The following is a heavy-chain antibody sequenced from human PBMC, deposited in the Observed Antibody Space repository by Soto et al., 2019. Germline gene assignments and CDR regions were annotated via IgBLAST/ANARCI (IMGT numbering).Heavy chain of an antibody. J-gene: IGHJ6*02. Sequence: GGSLGLSCAASGFTFSSYGMHWVRQAPGKGLEWVAVISCDGSNKYYADSVKGRFTISRDNSKNTLYLQMNSLRAEDTAVYYCAKQNSGSYQYYYYYGMDVWGQGTKVTVSS. CDR1: GFTFSSYG. D-gene: IGHD1-26*01. CDR2: ISCDGSNK. CDR3: AKQNSGSYQYYYYYGMDV. V-gene: IGHV3-30*18.